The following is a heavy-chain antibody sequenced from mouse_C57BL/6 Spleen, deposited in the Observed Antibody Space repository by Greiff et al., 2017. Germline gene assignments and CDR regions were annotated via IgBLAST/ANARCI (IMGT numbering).Heavy chain of an antibody. CDR3: DRGQLRLRGYAMDY. CDR1: GYSFTDYY. V-gene: IGHV1-39*01. Sequence: VQLQQSGPELVKPGASVKISCKASGYSFTDYYMNWVKQSHGKSLEWIGVINPNNGTTSYNQKFKGKATLTVDQSSSTAYMQLNSLTSADAAVYYYDRGQLRLRGYAMDYWGQGTSVTVSS. J-gene: IGHJ4*01. CDR2: INPNNGTT. D-gene: IGHD3-2*02.